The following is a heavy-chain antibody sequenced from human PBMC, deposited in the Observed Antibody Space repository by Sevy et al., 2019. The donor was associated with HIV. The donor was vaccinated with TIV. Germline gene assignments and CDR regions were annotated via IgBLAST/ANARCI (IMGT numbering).Heavy chain of an antibody. CDR3: AKGITMIVVDLDAFDI. D-gene: IGHD3-22*01. V-gene: IGHV3-23*01. CDR1: GFTFSSYG. J-gene: IGHJ3*02. CDR2: ISGSGGST. Sequence: GGSLRLSCAASGFTFSSYGMGWVRQAPGKGLEWVSAISGSGGSTYYADSVKGRLTISRDNSKNTLHLQMDSLRADDTAVYYCAKGITMIVVDLDAFDIWGQGTMVTVSS.